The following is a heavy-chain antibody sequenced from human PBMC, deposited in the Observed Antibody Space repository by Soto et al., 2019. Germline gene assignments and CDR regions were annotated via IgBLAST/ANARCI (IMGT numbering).Heavy chain of an antibody. V-gene: IGHV1-69*06. Sequence: QVHLVQSGTEVKKPGSSVKVSCKTSGDTFSNYAISWVRQAPGQGLEWMGGIIPLYNSATYAQRLRDRVTISADRVTSIAFLELTSLTSEDTAVYYCAASTFLSGVSGYIHLAFWGQGTLVTVSS. D-gene: IGHD5-12*01. CDR2: IIPLYNSA. CDR3: AASTFLSGVSGYIHLAF. CDR1: GDTFSNYA. J-gene: IGHJ4*02.